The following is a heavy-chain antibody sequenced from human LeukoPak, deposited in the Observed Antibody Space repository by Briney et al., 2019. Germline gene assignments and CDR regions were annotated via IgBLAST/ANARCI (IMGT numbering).Heavy chain of an antibody. CDR2: ISSSSSYI. Sequence: KPGGSLRLSCAASGFTFSSYSMNWVRQAPGKGLEWVSSISSSSSYIYYADSVKGRFTISRDNAKNSLYLQMNSLRAEDTAVYYCARDLDPWTVVAATVDYWGQGTLVTVSS. J-gene: IGHJ4*02. D-gene: IGHD2-15*01. V-gene: IGHV3-21*01. CDR3: ARDLDPWTVVAATVDY. CDR1: GFTFSSYS.